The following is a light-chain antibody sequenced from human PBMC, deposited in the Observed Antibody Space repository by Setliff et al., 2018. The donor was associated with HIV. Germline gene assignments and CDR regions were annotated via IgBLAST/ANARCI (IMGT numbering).Light chain of an antibody. CDR3: SSYTNTPLYV. CDR1: SSDVGGYNY. J-gene: IGLJ1*01. Sequence: QSVLTQPASVYGSPGQSITISCTGTSSDVGGYNYVSWYQQHPGKAPKLMIYDVSNRPSGVSNRFSGSKSGNTASLIISGLQPEDEADYYCSSYTNTPLYVFGTGTKVTVL. V-gene: IGLV2-14*03. CDR2: DVS.